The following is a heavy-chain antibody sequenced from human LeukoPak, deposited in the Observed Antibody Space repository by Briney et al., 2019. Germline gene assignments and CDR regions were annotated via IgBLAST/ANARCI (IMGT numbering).Heavy chain of an antibody. D-gene: IGHD2-15*01. V-gene: IGHV3-30-3*01. CDR3: ARDRCNGGTCYLSVLDY. J-gene: IGHJ4*02. CDR1: GFTFSSYA. Sequence: GGSLRLSCAASGFTFSSYAMHWVRQAPGKGLEWVAVISYDGSNKFYADSVKGRFTISRDTPKNTLFLQMNSLRAEDTAVYYCARDRCNGGTCYLSVLDYWGQGTLATVSS. CDR2: ISYDGSNK.